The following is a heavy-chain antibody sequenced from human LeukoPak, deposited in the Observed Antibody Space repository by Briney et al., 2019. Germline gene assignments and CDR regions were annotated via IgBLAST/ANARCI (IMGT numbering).Heavy chain of an antibody. D-gene: IGHD3-22*01. Sequence: GGSLRLSCAASGFTFSSYSMNWVRQAPGKGLEWVSSISSSSSYIYYADSVKGRFTNSRDNAKNSLYLQMNSLRAEDTAVYYCARADYYDSPWEAFDIWGQGTMVTVSS. V-gene: IGHV3-21*01. CDR1: GFTFSSYS. CDR3: ARADYYDSPWEAFDI. J-gene: IGHJ3*02. CDR2: ISSSSSYI.